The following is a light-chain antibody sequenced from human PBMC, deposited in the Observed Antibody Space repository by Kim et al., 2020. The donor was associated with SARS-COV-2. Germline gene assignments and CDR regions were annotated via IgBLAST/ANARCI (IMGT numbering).Light chain of an antibody. CDR2: RNN. J-gene: IGLJ2*01. Sequence: QRVTISCSRSNSNIGTNYVYWYQQLPGTAPKLLIYRNNQRPSGVPDRFSGSKFGPSASLAISGLRSEDEADYYCAAWDDSLSGHVVFGGGTKLTVL. CDR3: AAWDDSLSGHVV. V-gene: IGLV1-47*02. CDR1: NSNIGTNY.